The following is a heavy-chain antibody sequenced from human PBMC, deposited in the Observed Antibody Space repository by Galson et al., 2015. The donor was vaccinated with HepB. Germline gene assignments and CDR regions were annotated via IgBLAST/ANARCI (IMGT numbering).Heavy chain of an antibody. D-gene: IGHD3-22*01. CDR2: ISYDGSNK. CDR1: GFTFSSYG. V-gene: IGHV3-30*03. CDR3: ARPPYYDSSGYYSDAFDI. J-gene: IGHJ3*02. Sequence: SLRLSCAASGFTFSSYGMHWVRQAPGKGLEWVAVISYDGSNKYYADSVKGRFTISRDNSKNTLYLQMNSLRAEDTAVYYCARPPYYDSSGYYSDAFDIWGQGTMVTVSS.